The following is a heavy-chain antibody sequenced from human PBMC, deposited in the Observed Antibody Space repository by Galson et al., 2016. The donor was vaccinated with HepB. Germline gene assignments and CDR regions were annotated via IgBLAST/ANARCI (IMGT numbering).Heavy chain of an antibody. CDR3: ANHSRAESGWYLGFDY. D-gene: IGHD6-19*01. Sequence: QSGAEVKKPGESLRISCKGSGYNFTSYCISWVRQMPGKGLEWMGRIDPSDSYTNYSPSFQSHVTISVDKSISTAYLQWSSLKASDTAMYYCANHSRAESGWYLGFDYWGQGPLVTVSS. J-gene: IGHJ4*02. V-gene: IGHV5-10-1*01. CDR1: GYNFTSYC. CDR2: IDPSDSYT.